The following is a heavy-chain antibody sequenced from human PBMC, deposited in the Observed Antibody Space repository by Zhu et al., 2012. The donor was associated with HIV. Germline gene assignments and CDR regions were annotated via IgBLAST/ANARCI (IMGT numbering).Heavy chain of an antibody. CDR1: DDSINNFH. Sequence: QVQLQESGPGMLKPSETLSLICTVSDDSINNFHWSWIRQPPRGRDWSGLDTSLTVGVPTTIPSLKSRVTISLDTTMNEYSMRLTSVTAADTAVYFCARVVEVDFXTCHLVXVLTTNYMDVWGQGT. CDR2: SLTVGVP. D-gene: IGHD4/OR15-4a*01. J-gene: IGHJ6*01. CDR3: ARVVEVDFXTCHLVXVLTTNYMDV. V-gene: IGHV4-59*13.